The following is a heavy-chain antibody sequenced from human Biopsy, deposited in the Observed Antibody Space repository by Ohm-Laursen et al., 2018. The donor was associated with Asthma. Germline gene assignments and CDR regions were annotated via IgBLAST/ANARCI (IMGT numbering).Heavy chain of an antibody. V-gene: IGHV4-59*01. Sequence: TLSLTCTVSGVSIRSYYWTWIRQPPGKGLEWIGNIHYSGSTYSNPSLKSRVTISVDTSKKQISLRLSSVIAADTAVYYCAGFCSGGNCPDSWGQGTLVTVSS. J-gene: IGHJ4*02. CDR2: IHYSGST. CDR3: AGFCSGGNCPDS. D-gene: IGHD2-15*01. CDR1: GVSIRSYY.